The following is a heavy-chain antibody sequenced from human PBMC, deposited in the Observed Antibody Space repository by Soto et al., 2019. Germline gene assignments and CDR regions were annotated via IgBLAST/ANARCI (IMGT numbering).Heavy chain of an antibody. CDR3: AKSRVFIGAIVTLLDS. D-gene: IGHD3-16*02. J-gene: IGHJ4*02. CDR2: FSKNGDTA. Sequence: EVQLLESGGGLVQPGGSLTLSCATSGLTFSSYAMVWVRQAAEKGLEWVASFSKNGDTAYYADSVKGRFTISRGNSENTLYMQMTGLRAGDTALYFCAKSRVFIGAIVTLLDSWGQGTQVTVSS. CDR1: GLTFSSYA. V-gene: IGHV3-23*01.